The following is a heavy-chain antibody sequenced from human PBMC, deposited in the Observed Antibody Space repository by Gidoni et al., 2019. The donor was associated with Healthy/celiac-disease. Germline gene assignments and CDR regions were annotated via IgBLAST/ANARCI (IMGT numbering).Heavy chain of an antibody. V-gene: IGHV4-34*01. CDR3: ARGAPRRVVIYYFDY. D-gene: IGHD3-22*01. CDR1: GGYFSGYY. J-gene: IGHJ4*02. Sequence: QVQLQQWGAGLLKPSETLSLTCAVYGGYFSGYYWSRIRQPPGKGLVWIWEINHSGSTNYNPSLKSRVTISVDTSKHQFSLKLSSCTAADTAVYYCARGAPRRVVIYYFDYWGQGTLVTVSS. CDR2: INHSGST.